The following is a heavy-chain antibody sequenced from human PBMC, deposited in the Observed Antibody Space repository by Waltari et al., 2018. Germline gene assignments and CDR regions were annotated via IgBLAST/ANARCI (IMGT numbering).Heavy chain of an antibody. J-gene: IGHJ3*02. CDR1: GGTFSSYA. Sequence: QVQLVQSGAEVKKPGSSVKVSCKAAGGTFSSYAISWVRPAPGQGLEWMGGIIPILGIANYEQKFQGRVTITADKYTSTAYMELSSLRSEDTAVDYCARELSHYDFWRGGAFDIWGQGTMVTVSS. V-gene: IGHV1-69*10. D-gene: IGHD3-3*01. CDR2: IIPILGIA. CDR3: ARELSHYDFWRGGAFDI.